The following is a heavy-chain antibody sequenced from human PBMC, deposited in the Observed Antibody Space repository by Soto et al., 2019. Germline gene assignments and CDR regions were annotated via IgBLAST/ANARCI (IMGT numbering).Heavy chain of an antibody. Sequence: VGSLRLSCASSGFTFSNAWMSRVRQSPGKGPEWVGRIKSKTDGGTTDYAAPVKGRFTISRDDSKNTLYLQMNSLKTEDTAVYYCTTDRLSSGWYYTNYYYGMDVWGQGTTVTVSS. J-gene: IGHJ6*02. D-gene: IGHD6-19*01. CDR1: GFTFSNAW. V-gene: IGHV3-15*01. CDR3: TTDRLSSGWYYTNYYYGMDV. CDR2: IKSKTDGGTT.